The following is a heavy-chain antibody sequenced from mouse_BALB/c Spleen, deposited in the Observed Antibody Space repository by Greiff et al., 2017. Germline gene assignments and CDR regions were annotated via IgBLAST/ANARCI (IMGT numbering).Heavy chain of an antibody. J-gene: IGHJ1*01. Sequence: VQLQQSGPGLVKPSQSLSLTCSVTGYSITSGYYWNWIRQFPGNKLEWMGYISYDGSNNYNPSLKNRISITRDTSKNQFFLKLNSVTTEDTATYYCARDPNWDGGYFDVWGAGTTVTVSS. CDR1: GYSITSGYY. CDR2: ISYDGSN. V-gene: IGHV3-6*02. CDR3: ARDPNWDGGYFDV. D-gene: IGHD4-1*01.